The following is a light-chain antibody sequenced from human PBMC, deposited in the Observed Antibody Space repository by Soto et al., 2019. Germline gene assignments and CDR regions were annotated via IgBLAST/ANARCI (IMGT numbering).Light chain of an antibody. CDR3: QQRSDWPST. Sequence: EIVLTQSPATLSLSPGDRATLSCRASQSVGSYLGWYQQRPGQAPRLLIYDASNRATGIPARFSGSGSGTDFTLTISSLDHEDFAVYYCQQRSDWPSTFGGGTKVEIK. CDR1: QSVGSY. CDR2: DAS. J-gene: IGKJ4*01. V-gene: IGKV3-11*01.